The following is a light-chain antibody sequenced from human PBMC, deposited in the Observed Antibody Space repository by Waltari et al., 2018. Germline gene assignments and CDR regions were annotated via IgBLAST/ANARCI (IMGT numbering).Light chain of an antibody. CDR2: AAS. CDR1: QGISTY. J-gene: IGKJ1*01. V-gene: IGKV1-9*01. Sequence: IQLTQSPSSLSASIGDRVTITCRASQGISTYLAWYQQRPGKAPKLLIYAASTLQRGVPTRFSGSGSGTDFTLTIDSLQPEDFATYYCQQLNSYPRTFGQGTKVEIK. CDR3: QQLNSYPRT.